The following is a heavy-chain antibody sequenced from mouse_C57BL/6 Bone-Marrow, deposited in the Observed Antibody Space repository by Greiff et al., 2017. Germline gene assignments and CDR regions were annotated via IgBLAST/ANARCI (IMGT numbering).Heavy chain of an antibody. CDR1: GYAFSSYW. CDR3: ARAGIRYYGSSPYYFDY. D-gene: IGHD1-1*01. Sequence: VQLQQSGAELVKPGASVKISCKASGYAFSSYWMNWVKQRPGKGLEWIGQIYPGDGDTNYNGKFKGKATLTADKSSSTAYMQLSSLTSEDSAVYFCARAGIRYYGSSPYYFDYWGQGTTLTVSS. CDR2: IYPGDGDT. J-gene: IGHJ2*01. V-gene: IGHV1-80*01.